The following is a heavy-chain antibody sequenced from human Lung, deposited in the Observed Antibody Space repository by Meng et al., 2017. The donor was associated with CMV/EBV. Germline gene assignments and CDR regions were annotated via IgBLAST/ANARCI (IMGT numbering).Heavy chain of an antibody. Sequence: HLHEPPLVLLKPTPPPYIKCTLSALSTSRCGFYWSRIRQHPGRGLECIVYIHYRGSTYYNPSLRSRVAISIDTSKNQFSLKLTSVTAADTAVYFCARTNYGDYNWFDPWGQGTLVTVSS. CDR3: ARTNYGDYNWFDP. J-gene: IGHJ5*02. V-gene: IGHV4-31*03. CDR2: IHYRGST. CDR1: ALSTSRCGFY. D-gene: IGHD4-17*01.